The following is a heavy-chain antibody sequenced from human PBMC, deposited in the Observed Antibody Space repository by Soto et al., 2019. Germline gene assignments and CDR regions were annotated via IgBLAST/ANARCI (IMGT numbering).Heavy chain of an antibody. V-gene: IGHV3-21*04. J-gene: IGHJ3*02. D-gene: IGHD2-15*01. CDR2: ISSSSSYI. CDR1: GFTFSDYI. CDR3: ATWGTKYCSGGSCYLSPTNDAFDI. Sequence: PGGSLRLSCAASGFTFSDYIMNWVRQAPGKGLEWLSSISSSSSYIFYADSVKGRFTISRDNAKNSLFLHMNSLRSEDTAVYYCATWGTKYCSGGSCYLSPTNDAFDIWGQGTMVTVSS.